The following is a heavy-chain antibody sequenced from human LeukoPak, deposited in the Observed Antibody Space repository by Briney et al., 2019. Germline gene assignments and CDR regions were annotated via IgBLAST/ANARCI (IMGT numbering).Heavy chain of an antibody. J-gene: IGHJ4*01. CDR2: INPNTGGA. D-gene: IGHD4-23*01. V-gene: IGHV1-2*02. CDR1: GYTFTSFY. Sequence: ASVKVSCKTSGYTFTSFYIHWVRQAPGQGLEWMGWINPNTGGANYAQNFQGRVTMTRDTSISTAYLELSRLRSDDTAVYYCARETLYWGHGTLVTVSS. CDR3: ARETLY.